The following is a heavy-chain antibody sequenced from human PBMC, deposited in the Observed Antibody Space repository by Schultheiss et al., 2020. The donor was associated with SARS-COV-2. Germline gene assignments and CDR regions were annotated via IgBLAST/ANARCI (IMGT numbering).Heavy chain of an antibody. CDR1: GFTFSSNA. CDR2: ISYDGQNK. CDR3: ARRDSGFDFPRY. D-gene: IGHD5-12*01. Sequence: GGSLRLSCAASGFTFSSNAMHWVRQAPGRGLEWVALISYDGQNKYYADSVKGRFTISRDNSKNTLYLQMNSLRAEDTAVYYCARRDSGFDFPRYWGQGTLVTVSS. V-gene: IGHV3-30*03. J-gene: IGHJ4*02.